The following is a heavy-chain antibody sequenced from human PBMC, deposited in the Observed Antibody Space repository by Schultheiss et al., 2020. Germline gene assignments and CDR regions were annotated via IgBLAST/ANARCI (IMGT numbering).Heavy chain of an antibody. D-gene: IGHD1-26*01. CDR1: GFTFSSNY. V-gene: IGHV3-66*01. Sequence: GGSLRLSCAASGFTFSSNYMSWVRQAPGKGLEWVSGISWNSGSTYYADSVKGRFTISRENAKNSLYLQMNSLRAGDTAVYYCARSNGSYLAFDIWGQGTMVTVSS. J-gene: IGHJ3*02. CDR3: ARSNGSYLAFDI. CDR2: ISWNSGST.